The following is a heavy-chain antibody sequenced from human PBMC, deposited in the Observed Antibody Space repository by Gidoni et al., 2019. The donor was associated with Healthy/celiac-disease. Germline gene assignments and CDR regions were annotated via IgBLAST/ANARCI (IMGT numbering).Heavy chain of an antibody. CDR1: GGSISSYY. CDR2: IYYSGST. CDR3: ARESYEGYCSGGSCYGVSYFDY. J-gene: IGHJ4*02. D-gene: IGHD2-15*01. V-gene: IGHV4-59*01. Sequence: HVQLQESGPGLVKPSETLSLTCTLPGGSISSYYWSCIRQPPGKGLAWIGYIYYSGSTNYNPSLKRRVTISVDTSKNQFSLKLSSVTAADTAVYYCARESYEGYCSGGSCYGVSYFDYWGQGTLVTVSS.